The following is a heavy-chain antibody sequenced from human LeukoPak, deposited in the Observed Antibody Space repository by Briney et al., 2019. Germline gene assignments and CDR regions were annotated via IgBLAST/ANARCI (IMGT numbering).Heavy chain of an antibody. V-gene: IGHV1-18*01. CDR1: GYTFSSYG. CDR2: ISAYNGNT. J-gene: IGHJ4*02. D-gene: IGHD6-13*01. Sequence: ASVKVSCKASGYTFSSYGISWARQAPGQGLEWMGWISAYNGNTNYAQKLQGRVTLTTDTSTSTAYMELRSLRSDDTAVYFCARDAIASAGKAPLYWGQGTLVTVSS. CDR3: ARDAIASAGKAPLY.